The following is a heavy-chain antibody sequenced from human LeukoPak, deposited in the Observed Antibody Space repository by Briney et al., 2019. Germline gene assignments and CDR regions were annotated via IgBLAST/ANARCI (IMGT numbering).Heavy chain of an antibody. Sequence: PSETLSLTCTVSGGSISNYYWSWIRQPPGKGLEWIGYVYYTGSTSYNPSLKSRVTISGDTSKNQFSLKLSSVTAADTAVYYCTRRGGSSSSDWFDPWGQGTLVIVFS. V-gene: IGHV4-59*08. J-gene: IGHJ5*02. CDR1: GGSISNYY. D-gene: IGHD6-6*01. CDR3: TRRGGSSSSDWFDP. CDR2: VYYTGST.